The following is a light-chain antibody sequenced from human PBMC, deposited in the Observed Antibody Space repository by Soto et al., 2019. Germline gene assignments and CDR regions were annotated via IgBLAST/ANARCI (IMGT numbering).Light chain of an antibody. CDR2: DAS. J-gene: IGKJ1*01. Sequence: EIVLTQSPATLSLSPGERATLSCRASQSVSSFLAWYQQKPGQAPRLLIYDASNRATGIPARFSGSGSGTDFTXTXXXLEXXXXXXXXXXXXSXWXTFGQGTKVEIK. CDR3: XXXSXWXT. V-gene: IGKV3-11*01. CDR1: QSVSSF.